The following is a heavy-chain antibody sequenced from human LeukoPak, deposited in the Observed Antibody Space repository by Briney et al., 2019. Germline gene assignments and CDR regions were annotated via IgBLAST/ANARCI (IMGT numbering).Heavy chain of an antibody. CDR1: GGSISSSNW. CDR3: AKANYYGSGSYHYFDY. CDR2: IYHSGST. V-gene: IGHV4-4*02. D-gene: IGHD3-10*01. Sequence: SGTLSLTCAVSGGSISSSNWWSWVRQPPGKGLEWTGEIYHSGSTNYNPSLKSRVTISVDKSKNQFSLKLSSVTAADTAVYYCAKANYYGSGSYHYFDYWGQGTLVTVSS. J-gene: IGHJ4*02.